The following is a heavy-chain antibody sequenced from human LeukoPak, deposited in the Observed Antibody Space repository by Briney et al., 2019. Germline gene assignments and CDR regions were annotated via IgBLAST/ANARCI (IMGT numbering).Heavy chain of an antibody. Sequence: ASVKVSCKASGYTLTSYAMNWVRQAPGQGLEWMGRINTNTGNPTYAQGFTGRFVFSLDTSVSTAYLQISSLKAEDTAVYYCARDGIYGSGSYSPPTFDYWGQGTLVTVSS. CDR1: GYTLTSYA. V-gene: IGHV7-4-1*02. CDR3: ARDGIYGSGSYSPPTFDY. D-gene: IGHD3-10*01. J-gene: IGHJ4*02. CDR2: INTNTGNP.